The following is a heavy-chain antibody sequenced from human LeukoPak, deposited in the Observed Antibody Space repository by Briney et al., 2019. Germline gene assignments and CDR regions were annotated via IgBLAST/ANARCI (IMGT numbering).Heavy chain of an antibody. CDR2: IKQDASEK. CDR3: ARGPQVLRFLEWLKVGAFDI. V-gene: IGHV3-7*01. Sequence: GGSLRLSCAASGFTFSDYYMAWVRQAPGKGLEWVANIKQDASEKYYVGSVKGRFTISRDNTKNSLFLEMNSLRAEDTAVYYCARGPQVLRFLEWLKVGAFDIWGQGTMVTVSS. CDR1: GFTFSDYY. D-gene: IGHD3-3*01. J-gene: IGHJ3*02.